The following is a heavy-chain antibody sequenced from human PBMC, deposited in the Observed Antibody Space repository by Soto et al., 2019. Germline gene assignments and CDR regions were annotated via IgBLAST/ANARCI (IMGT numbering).Heavy chain of an antibody. D-gene: IGHD2-2*01. Sequence: QVQLVQSGAEVKKPGASVKVSCKVSGYTLTELSMHWVRQAPGKGLEWMGGFDPEDGETIYAQKFQGRVTMTEDTATDTAYMERSSLRAEDTAVYYCATEVPAAEGRGDYFDYWGQGTLVTVSS. J-gene: IGHJ4*02. CDR1: GYTLTELS. V-gene: IGHV1-24*01. CDR2: FDPEDGET. CDR3: ATEVPAAEGRGDYFDY.